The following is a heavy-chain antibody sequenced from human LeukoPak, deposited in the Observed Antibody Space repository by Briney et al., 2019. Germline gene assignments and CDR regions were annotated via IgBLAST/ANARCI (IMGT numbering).Heavy chain of an antibody. J-gene: IGHJ4*02. V-gene: IGHV3-9*01. D-gene: IGHD4-23*01. Sequence: GRSLRLSCAASGFTFDDYAMHWVRQAPGKGLEWVSGISWNSGSIGYADSVKGRFTISRDNAKNSLYLQMNSLRAEDTAVYYCARVGNSPDYWGQGTLVTVSS. CDR3: ARVGNSPDY. CDR1: GFTFDDYA. CDR2: ISWNSGSI.